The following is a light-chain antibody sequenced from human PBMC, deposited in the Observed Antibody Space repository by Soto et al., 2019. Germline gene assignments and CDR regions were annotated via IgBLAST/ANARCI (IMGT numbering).Light chain of an antibody. Sequence: SYELPQPPSVSVSPGQTASITCSGEKLGNEYVFWYQQRSCQSPVLVIYQHSMRPSGIPARFSGSTSGNTATLTVSGTQTVDEADYYCQAWDSSIAVFGGGTKLTVL. CDR1: KLGNEY. CDR3: QAWDSSIAV. J-gene: IGLJ3*02. V-gene: IGLV3-1*01. CDR2: QHS.